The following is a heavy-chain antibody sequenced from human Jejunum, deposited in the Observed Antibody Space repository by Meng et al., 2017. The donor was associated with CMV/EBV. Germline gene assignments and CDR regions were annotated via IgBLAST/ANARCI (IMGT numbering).Heavy chain of an antibody. CDR3: ARGGYNTSPDY. V-gene: IGHV1-18*01. CDR2: ISAYSGNT. CDR1: GYSLNTYD. D-gene: IGHD5-12*01. Sequence: SCKASGYSLNTYDSTWVRQAPGQGLEWVAWISAYSGNTESAQKFQDRVTLTIETSTSTAYLELTNLRSDDTAVYYCARGGYNTSPDYWGQGTLVTVSS. J-gene: IGHJ4*02.